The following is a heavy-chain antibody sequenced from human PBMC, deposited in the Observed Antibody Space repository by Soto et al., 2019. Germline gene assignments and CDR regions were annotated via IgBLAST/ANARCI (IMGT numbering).Heavy chain of an antibody. CDR2: ISAYNGNT. J-gene: IGHJ6*02. Sequence: GASVKVSCKASGYTFTSYGISWVRQAPGQGLEWMGWISAYNGNTNYAQKLQGRVTMTTDTSTSTAYMELRSLRSDDTAVYYCATFVSTSGYSGYRYYYYGMDVWGQGTTVTVSS. CDR1: GYTFTSYG. D-gene: IGHD5-12*01. CDR3: ATFVSTSGYSGYRYYYYGMDV. V-gene: IGHV1-18*01.